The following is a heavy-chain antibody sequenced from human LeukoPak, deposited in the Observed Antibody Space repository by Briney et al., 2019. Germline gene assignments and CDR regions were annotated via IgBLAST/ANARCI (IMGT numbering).Heavy chain of an antibody. CDR1: GFTFTTYY. CDR3: ARAMDRGSSYLPSEIDY. CDR2: INPNSGGT. Sequence: ASVKVSCKSSGFTFTTYYIHWVRRAPGQGLEWMGWINPNSGGTNYAQKFQGRVTMTRDTSISTAYMELTRLRSDDTAVYYCARAMDRGSSYLPSEIDYWGQGTLITVSS. V-gene: IGHV1-2*02. J-gene: IGHJ4*02. D-gene: IGHD1-26*01.